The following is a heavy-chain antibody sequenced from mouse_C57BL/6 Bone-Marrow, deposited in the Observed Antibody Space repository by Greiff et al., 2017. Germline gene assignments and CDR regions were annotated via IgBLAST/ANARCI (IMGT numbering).Heavy chain of an antibody. CDR3: ARLHFNWDSFAY. CDR2: ISSGSSTI. D-gene: IGHD4-1*02. Sequence: EVQLVESGGGLVKPGGSLTLSCAASGFTFSDYRMHWVRQAPEKGLEWVAYISSGSSTIYYADTVKGRFTISRDNAKNTLFLQMTSLRSEDTAMYYCARLHFNWDSFAYWGQGTLGTVAA. V-gene: IGHV5-17*01. CDR1: GFTFSDYR. J-gene: IGHJ3*01.